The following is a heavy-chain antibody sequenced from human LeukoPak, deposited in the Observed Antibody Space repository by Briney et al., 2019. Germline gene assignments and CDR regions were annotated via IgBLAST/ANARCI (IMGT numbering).Heavy chain of an antibody. CDR3: SKWKAIVLVPAARSPIDY. D-gene: IGHD2-2*01. Sequence: GGSLRLSCAASGFTFSGYEMNWVRQAPGKGLEWVAYSSGSGNTIYYADSVKGRFTISRDNAKNSLYLQMNSLRAEDTAVYYCSKWKAIVLVPAARSPIDYWGQGTLVTVSS. CDR1: GFTFSGYE. CDR2: SSGSGNTI. J-gene: IGHJ4*02. V-gene: IGHV3-48*03.